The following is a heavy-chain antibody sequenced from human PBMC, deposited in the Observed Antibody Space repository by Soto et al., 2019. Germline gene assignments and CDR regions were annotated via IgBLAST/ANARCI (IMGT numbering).Heavy chain of an antibody. V-gene: IGHV4-39*01. CDR3: VPNIEYSSSPFGP. J-gene: IGHJ5*02. CDR2: IYYSGST. D-gene: IGHD6-6*01. CDR1: GGSISRSTYY. Sequence: QLQLQESGPGLVKPSETLSLTCTVSGGSISRSTYYWGWIRQPPGKGLEWIGSIYYSGSTYYNPSLKSRVTISVDTSKNQFSLKLSSVTAADTAVYFCVPNIEYSSSPFGPWGQGTLVTVSS.